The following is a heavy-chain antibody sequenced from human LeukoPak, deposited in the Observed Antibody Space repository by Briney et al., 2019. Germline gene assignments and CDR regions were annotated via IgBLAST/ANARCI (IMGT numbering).Heavy chain of an antibody. V-gene: IGHV1-2*06. J-gene: IGHJ4*02. CDR3: ARDLNAWYQLLFY. Sequence: ASVKVSCKASGYTFTGYYMHWVRQAPGQGLEWMGRINPNSGGTNYAQKLQGRVTMTRDTSISTAYMELSRLRSDDAAVYYCARDLNAWYQLLFYWGQGTLVTVSS. D-gene: IGHD2-2*01. CDR2: INPNSGGT. CDR1: GYTFTGYY.